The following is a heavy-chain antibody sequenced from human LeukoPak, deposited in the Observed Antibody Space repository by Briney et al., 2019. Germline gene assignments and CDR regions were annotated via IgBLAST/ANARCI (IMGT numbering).Heavy chain of an antibody. J-gene: IGHJ4*02. D-gene: IGHD1-26*01. Sequence: QTGGSLRLSCVASGFTFSSYEMNWVRQAPGKGMEWVSYISTSGSTIYYADSVKGRFTISRDNAKNSLYLQMNSLRAEDTAVYYCASPVGAHFSYWGQGTLVTVSS. V-gene: IGHV3-48*03. CDR3: ASPVGAHFSY. CDR2: ISTSGSTI. CDR1: GFTFSSYE.